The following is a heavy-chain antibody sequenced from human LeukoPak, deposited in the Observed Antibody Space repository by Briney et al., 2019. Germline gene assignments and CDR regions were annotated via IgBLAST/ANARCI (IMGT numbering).Heavy chain of an antibody. CDR1: GFTFSSYS. V-gene: IGHV3-48*01. CDR3: AKDHQAWNYGYYFDY. CDR2: ISSSSSTT. D-gene: IGHD1-7*01. Sequence: TGGSLRLSCAASGFTFSSYSMNWVRQAPGKGLEWVSYISSSSSTTYYADSVKGRFTISRDNSKNTPYLQMNSLRAEDTAVYYCAKDHQAWNYGYYFDYWGQGTLVTVSS. J-gene: IGHJ4*02.